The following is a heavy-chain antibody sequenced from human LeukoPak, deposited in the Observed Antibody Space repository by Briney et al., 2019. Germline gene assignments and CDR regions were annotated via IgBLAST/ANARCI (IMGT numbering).Heavy chain of an antibody. CDR2: ISGSGSGT. D-gene: IGHD3-22*01. CDR1: GFTFSSYV. CDR3: ARPYSSGYYYSFDY. J-gene: IGHJ4*02. V-gene: IGHV3-23*01. Sequence: GGSLRLSCEASGFTFSSYVMSWVRQAPGKGLEWVSTISGSGSGTYYADSVKGRFTISRDNSKNTLYVEMNSLRAEDTAVYYCARPYSSGYYYSFDYWGQGTLVTVST.